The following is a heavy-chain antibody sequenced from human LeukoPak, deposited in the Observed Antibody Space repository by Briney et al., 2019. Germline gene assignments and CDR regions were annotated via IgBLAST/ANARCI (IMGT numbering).Heavy chain of an antibody. CDR3: ARVSLFARILNKLSVLRYFDWSIAPYYYYYYMDV. J-gene: IGHJ6*03. V-gene: IGHV1-24*01. CDR1: GYTLTELS. CDR2: FDPEDGET. Sequence: AAVTVSFTVSGYTLTELSMHWVRQAPGKGMEWMGGFDPEDGETIYEQEVQGRGSMTEDTAKDTAYMELSSLRSEDTAVYYCARVSLFARILNKLSVLRYFDWSIAPYYYYYYMDVWGKGTTVTVSS. D-gene: IGHD3-9*01.